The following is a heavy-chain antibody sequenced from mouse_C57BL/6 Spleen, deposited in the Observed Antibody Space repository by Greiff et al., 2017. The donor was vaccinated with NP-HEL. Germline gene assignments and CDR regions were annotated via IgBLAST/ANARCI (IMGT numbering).Heavy chain of an antibody. D-gene: IGHD1-1*01. CDR3: ARDYYGSSPAWFAY. V-gene: IGHV5-9*01. CDR1: GFTFSSYT. Sequence: EVQRVESGGGLVKPGGSLKLSCAASGFTFSSYTMSWVRQTPEKRLEWVATISGGGGNTYYPDSVKGRFTISRDNAKNTLYLQMSSLRSEDTALYYCARDYYGSSPAWFAYWGQGTLVTVSA. CDR2: ISGGGGNT. J-gene: IGHJ3*01.